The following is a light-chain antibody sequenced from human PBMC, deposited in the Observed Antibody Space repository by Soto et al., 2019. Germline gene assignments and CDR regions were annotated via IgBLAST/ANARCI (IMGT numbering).Light chain of an antibody. V-gene: IGLV2-11*01. CDR2: DVS. CDR3: CSYAGSKTLV. CDR1: NSDVGAYNY. J-gene: IGLJ3*02. Sequence: QSALTQPRSVSGSPGQSVTISCAGTNSDVGAYNYVSWYQQHPGKAPTRIIYDVSNRPSGVPGRFSGSKSGNTASLTISGLQAEDEADYYCCSYAGSKTLVFGGGTKLTVL.